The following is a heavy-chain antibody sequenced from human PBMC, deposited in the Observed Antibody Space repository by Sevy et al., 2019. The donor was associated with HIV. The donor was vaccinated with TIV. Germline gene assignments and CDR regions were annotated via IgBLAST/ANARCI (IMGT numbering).Heavy chain of an antibody. J-gene: IGHJ4*02. CDR3: ARVVLYYDANYCDF. V-gene: IGHV3-48*02. Sequence: GGSLRLSCAASGFSFSQYSMSWVRQAPGKGLEWLAYISGSSGTIYYAGSVKGRFTISRDNAKNTVYLQMNSLRDEDSAVYYCARVVLYYDANYCDFWGQGALVTVSS. CDR2: ISGSSGTI. CDR1: GFSFSQYS. D-gene: IGHD3-22*01.